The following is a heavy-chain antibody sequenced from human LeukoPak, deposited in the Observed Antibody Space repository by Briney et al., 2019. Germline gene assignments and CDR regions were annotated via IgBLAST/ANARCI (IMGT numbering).Heavy chain of an antibody. D-gene: IGHD2-2*01. CDR3: ARGLGTIVVVPAATARYFDL. CDR2: INHSGST. CDR1: GGSFSGYY. Sequence: SETLSLTCAVYGGSFSGYYWSWIRQPPGKGLEGIGEINHSGSTNYNPSLKSRVTISVDTSKNQFSLKLSSVTAADTAVYYCARGLGTIVVVPAATARYFDLWGRGTLVTVSS. J-gene: IGHJ2*01. V-gene: IGHV4-34*01.